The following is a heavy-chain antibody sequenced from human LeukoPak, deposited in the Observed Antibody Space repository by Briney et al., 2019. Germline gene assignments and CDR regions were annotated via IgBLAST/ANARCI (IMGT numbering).Heavy chain of an antibody. CDR2: IYYSGST. Sequence: SSETLSLTCTVSGGSISSYYWSWIRQPPGKGLEWIEYIYYSGSTNYNPSLKSRVTISVDTSKNQFSLKLSSVTAADTAVYYCARGTTYYDFWSGYADWFDPWGQGTLVTVSS. D-gene: IGHD3-3*01. V-gene: IGHV4-59*01. CDR3: ARGTTYYDFWSGYADWFDP. CDR1: GGSISSYY. J-gene: IGHJ5*02.